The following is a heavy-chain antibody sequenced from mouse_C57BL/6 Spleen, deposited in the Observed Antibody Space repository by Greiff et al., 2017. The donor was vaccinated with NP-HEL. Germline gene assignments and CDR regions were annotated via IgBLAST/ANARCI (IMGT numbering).Heavy chain of an antibody. D-gene: IGHD2-4*01. Sequence: QVQLQQSGPGLVQPSQSLSITCTVSGFSLTSYGVHWVRQSPGKGLEWLGVIWSGGSTDYNAAFISRLSISKDNSKSQVFFKMNSLQADDTAIYYCARSTMIKGYFDYWGQGTTLTVSS. CDR2: IWSGGST. CDR3: ARSTMIKGYFDY. V-gene: IGHV2-2*01. J-gene: IGHJ2*01. CDR1: GFSLTSYG.